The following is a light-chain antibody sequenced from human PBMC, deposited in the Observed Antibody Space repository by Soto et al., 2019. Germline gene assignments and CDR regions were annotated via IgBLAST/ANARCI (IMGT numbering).Light chain of an antibody. CDR2: GAS. Sequence: EIALTQFHAPLSFSPGAMATLSCRASQSVSRYLAWYHQTPGEAPRLHIYGASYRARGTPARCSGGGAVTDSTLTIMSLEPEDLAVYYCQQRSNWISFGQGTRLEIK. V-gene: IGKV3-11*01. CDR3: QQRSNWIS. CDR1: QSVSRY. J-gene: IGKJ5*01.